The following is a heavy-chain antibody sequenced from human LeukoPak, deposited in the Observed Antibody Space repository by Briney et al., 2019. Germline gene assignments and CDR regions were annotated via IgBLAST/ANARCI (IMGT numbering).Heavy chain of an antibody. D-gene: IGHD5-18*01. J-gene: IGHJ3*01. CDR3: ARQVVDTAMVDDAFDV. Sequence: SETLSLPHGVTAASIKSSSFYWGWIRQPPGKGLEWIGSIYYSGSAYYNPSLKSRVTVSVDTSKNQFSLKVSSVTAADTAVYYCARQVVDTAMVDDAFDVWGQGTMVTVSS. CDR1: AASIKSSSFY. CDR2: IYYSGSA. V-gene: IGHV4-39*01.